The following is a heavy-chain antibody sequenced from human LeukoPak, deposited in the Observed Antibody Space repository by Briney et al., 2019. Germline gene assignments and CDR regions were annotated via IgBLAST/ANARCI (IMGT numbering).Heavy chain of an antibody. CDR3: ARHSDRWRYAMDV. D-gene: IGHD1-26*01. J-gene: IGHJ6*02. V-gene: IGHV4-59*08. CDR1: GGSISFY. Sequence: SETLSLTCTVSGGSISFYWSWFRQSSGKGLEWIGQIYQSGSTDYNPSLRSRVAISRDTSKNQFSLQLTSVTAADTAVYYCARHSDRWRYAMDVWGQGTTVTVSS. CDR2: IYQSGST.